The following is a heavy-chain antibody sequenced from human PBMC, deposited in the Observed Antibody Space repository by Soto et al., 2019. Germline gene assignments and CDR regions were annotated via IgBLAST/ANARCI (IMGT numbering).Heavy chain of an antibody. CDR1: GYTLTELS. CDR2: FDPEDGET. J-gene: IGHJ4*02. D-gene: IGHD1-26*01. Sequence: ASVKVSCKVSGYTLTELSMHWVRQAPGKGLEWMGGFDPEDGETIYAQKFQGRVTMTEDTSTDTAYMELSSLRSGDTAVYYCATAPSGSTGHFDYWGQGTLVTVSS. CDR3: ATAPSGSTGHFDY. V-gene: IGHV1-24*01.